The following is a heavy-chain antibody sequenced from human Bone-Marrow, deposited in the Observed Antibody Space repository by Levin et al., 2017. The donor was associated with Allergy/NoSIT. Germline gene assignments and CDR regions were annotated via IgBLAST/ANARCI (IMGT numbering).Heavy chain of an antibody. J-gene: IGHJ6*02. D-gene: IGHD6-19*01. CDR3: ARGGIAVAGETADG. Sequence: GESLKISCAASGFTVSSNYMNWVRQAPGQGLEWVSVLYSGGSTYYANSVRGRFTISRDDSKNTLYLQMNSLRADDTAVYYCARGGIAVAGETADGWGQGTTVTVSS. CDR2: LYSGGST. CDR1: GFTVSSNY. V-gene: IGHV3-53*01.